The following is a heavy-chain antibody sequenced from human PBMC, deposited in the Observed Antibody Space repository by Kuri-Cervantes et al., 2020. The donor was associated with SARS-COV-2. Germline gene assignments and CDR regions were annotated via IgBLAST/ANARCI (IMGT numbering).Heavy chain of an antibody. D-gene: IGHD5-18*01. Sequence: SETLSLTCTVSGGSISSSSYYWGWIRQPPGKGLEWIGSIYYSGSTYYNPSLKSRVTISVDTSKNQFSLKLSSVTAADTAVYYCARCAVDTAMVPAWNWFDPWGQGTLVTVSS. V-gene: IGHV4-39*07. CDR3: ARCAVDTAMVPAWNWFDP. CDR2: IYYSGST. J-gene: IGHJ5*02. CDR1: GGSISSSSYY.